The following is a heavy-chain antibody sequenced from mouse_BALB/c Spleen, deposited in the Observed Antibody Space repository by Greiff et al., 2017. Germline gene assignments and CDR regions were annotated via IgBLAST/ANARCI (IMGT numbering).Heavy chain of an antibody. J-gene: IGHJ4*01. CDR3: ARFYRYALYAMDD. D-gene: IGHD2-14*01. CDR1: GFNIKDYY. V-gene: IGHV14-1*02. Sequence: EVQLQESGAELVRPGALVKLSCKASGFNIKDYYMHWVKQRPEQGLEWIGWIDPENGNTIYDPKFQGKASITADTSSNTAYLQLSSLTSEDTAVYYCARFYRYALYAMDDWGQGTSVTVSS. CDR2: IDPENGNT.